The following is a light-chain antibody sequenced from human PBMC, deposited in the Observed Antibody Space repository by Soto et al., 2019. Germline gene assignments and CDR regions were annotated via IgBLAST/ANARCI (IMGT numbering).Light chain of an antibody. CDR2: EVS. Sequence: QDVLTQPPSASGSPGQAVTISCTGTSSDVGGYNYVSWYQQHPGKAPKLMIYEVSKRPSGVPDRFSGSKSGNTASLTVSGLQAEDEADYYCSSYAGSNNLVFGGGTQLTVL. CDR3: SSYAGSNNLV. V-gene: IGLV2-8*01. CDR1: SSDVGGYNY. J-gene: IGLJ2*01.